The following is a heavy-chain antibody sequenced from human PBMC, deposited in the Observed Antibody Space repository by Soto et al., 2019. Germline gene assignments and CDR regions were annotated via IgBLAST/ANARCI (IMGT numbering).Heavy chain of an antibody. D-gene: IGHD3-10*01. J-gene: IGHJ6*02. Sequence: GGSLRLSCLASGFTFSDYAMTWVRHVPGRGLEWVASLDGAGGSTYYADSVRGRFTISRDNSQDTLFLQMKRLTVDDTAIYYCTAPRDEYGSGVSWFTYGMDIWGQGTTVTVSS. CDR2: LDGAGGST. V-gene: IGHV3-23*01. CDR1: GFTFSDYA. CDR3: TAPRDEYGSGVSWFTYGMDI.